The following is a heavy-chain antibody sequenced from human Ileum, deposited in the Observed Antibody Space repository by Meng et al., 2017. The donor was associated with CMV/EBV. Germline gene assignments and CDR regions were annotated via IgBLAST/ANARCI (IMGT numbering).Heavy chain of an antibody. D-gene: IGHD1-26*01. CDR3: ARGKSRGASKFDT. J-gene: IGHJ5*02. CDR2: INQDGSET. V-gene: IGHV3-7*01. CDR1: GFIFSSYW. Sequence: GESLKISCATSGFIFSSYWMSWVRQAPGKGLEWVANINQDGSETYYVDSVKGRFTISRDNAKNSLYLQMNSLGAGDTAVYYCARGKSRGASKFDTWGQGTLVTVSS.